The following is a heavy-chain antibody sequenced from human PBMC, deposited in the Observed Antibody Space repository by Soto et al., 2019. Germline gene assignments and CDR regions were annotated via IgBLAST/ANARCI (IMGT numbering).Heavy chain of an antibody. CDR3: ARYLVPDG. CDR2: ISGSGGRT. Sequence: GGFLSLSCPAAGVSSSSYAMNWVRQAPGKGLEWVSAISGSGGRTYYADSVKGRFTISRDNSKNTLYLQMNSLRAEDTAVYYCARYLVPDGWGQGTTVPVSS. D-gene: IGHD2-2*01. J-gene: IGHJ6*02. V-gene: IGHV3-23*01. CDR1: GVSSSSYA.